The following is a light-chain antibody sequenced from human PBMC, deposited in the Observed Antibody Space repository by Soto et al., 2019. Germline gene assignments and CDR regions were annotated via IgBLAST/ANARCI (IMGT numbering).Light chain of an antibody. V-gene: IGKV3-20*01. J-gene: IGKJ5*01. Sequence: EIVLTQSPGTLSLSPGESATLSCRASQSVSSSYLAWYQQKPGQAPRLLIYGASSRATGIPDRFSGSGSGKDFTLTISRLEPEDFAVYYCQQYDSSPITFGQGTRLEIK. CDR3: QQYDSSPIT. CDR1: QSVSSSY. CDR2: GAS.